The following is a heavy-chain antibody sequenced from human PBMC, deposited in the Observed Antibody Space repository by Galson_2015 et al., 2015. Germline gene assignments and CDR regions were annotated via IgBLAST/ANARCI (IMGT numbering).Heavy chain of an antibody. V-gene: IGHV3-9*01. D-gene: IGHD6-13*01. J-gene: IGHJ4*02. CDR2: ISWNSGSI. CDR3: AKDHSSSIAAAGTFDY. CDR1: GFTFDDYA. Sequence: SLRLSCAASGFTFDDYAMHWVRQAPGKGLEWVSGISWNSGSIGYADSVKGRFTISRDNAKNSLYLQMNSLRAEDTALYYCAKDHSSSIAAAGTFDYWGQGTLVTVSS.